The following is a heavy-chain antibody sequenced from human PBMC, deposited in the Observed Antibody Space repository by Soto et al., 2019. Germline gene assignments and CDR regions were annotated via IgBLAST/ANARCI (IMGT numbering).Heavy chain of an antibody. CDR2: INSDGSST. J-gene: IGHJ5*02. CDR1: GFTFSSYW. CDR3: AKTQIIMVRGTPSGWFDP. D-gene: IGHD3-10*01. V-gene: IGHV3-74*01. Sequence: EVQLVESGGGLVQPGGSLRLSCAASGFTFSSYWMHWVRQAPGKGLVWVSRINSDGSSTSYADSVKGRFTISRDNAKNTLYLQMNSLRAEDTAVYYCAKTQIIMVRGTPSGWFDPWGQGTLVTVSS.